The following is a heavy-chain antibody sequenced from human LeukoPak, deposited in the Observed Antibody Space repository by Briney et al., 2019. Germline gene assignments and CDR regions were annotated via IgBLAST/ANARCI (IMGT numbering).Heavy chain of an antibody. V-gene: IGHV3-23*01. D-gene: IGHD4-17*01. CDR1: GFTFSSYG. Sequence: TGGSLRLSCAASGFTFSSYGMHWVRQAPGKGLEWVSGISGSGGSTFYADSVKGRFTISRDNSKNTLYLEMNSLRAEDTALFYCAKSGDQVTVTKLDYWGQGTLVTVSS. J-gene: IGHJ4*02. CDR2: ISGSGGST. CDR3: AKSGDQVTVTKLDY.